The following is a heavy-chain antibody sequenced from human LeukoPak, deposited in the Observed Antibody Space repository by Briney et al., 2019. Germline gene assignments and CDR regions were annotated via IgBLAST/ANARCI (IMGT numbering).Heavy chain of an antibody. CDR3: AREVGSGSYLAHVFDI. V-gene: IGHV3-53*01. Sequence: PGGSLRLSCAASGFTVSSSYMSWVRQAPGKGLEWVSLIYPGGNTYYGDSVKGRFTISRDNSKNTLYLQMNSLRAEDTAVYYCAREVGSGSYLAHVFDIWGQGTMVTVSS. CDR2: IYPGGNT. J-gene: IGHJ3*02. CDR1: GFTVSSSY. D-gene: IGHD1-26*01.